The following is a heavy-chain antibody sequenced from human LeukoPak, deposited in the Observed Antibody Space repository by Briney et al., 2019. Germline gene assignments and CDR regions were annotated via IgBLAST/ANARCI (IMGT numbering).Heavy chain of an antibody. V-gene: IGHV3-53*01. CDR2: IYSGGST. J-gene: IGHJ4*02. Sequence: GGSLRLSCAASGFTVSSNYMSWVRQAPGKGLEWVSVIYSGGSTYYADSVKGRFTISRDNSKNTLYLQMNSLRAEDTAVYYCAKVILTSYYDILTGYLDYWGQGTLVTVSS. D-gene: IGHD3-9*01. CDR1: GFTVSSNY. CDR3: AKVILTSYYDILTGYLDY.